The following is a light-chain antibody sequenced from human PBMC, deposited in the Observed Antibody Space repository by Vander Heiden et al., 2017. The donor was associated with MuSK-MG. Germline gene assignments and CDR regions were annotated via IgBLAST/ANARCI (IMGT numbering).Light chain of an antibody. V-gene: IGLV4-69*01. CDR3: QTWGTGIVV. Sequence: QLVLTQSPSASASLGASVKLTCTLSSGHRSYAIAWHQQPPEKGPRYLMKLNSDGSHSKGDGIPDRFSGSSSGAERYLTISSLQAEDEADYYCQTWGTGIVVFGGGTKLTVL. CDR2: LNSDGSH. CDR1: SGHRSYA. J-gene: IGLJ2*01.